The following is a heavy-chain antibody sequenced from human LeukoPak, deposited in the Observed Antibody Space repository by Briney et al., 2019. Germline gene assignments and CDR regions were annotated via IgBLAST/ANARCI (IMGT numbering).Heavy chain of an antibody. D-gene: IGHD6-13*01. V-gene: IGHV1-18*01. CDR2: ISAYNGNT. Sequence: ASVKVSCKASGYTFTSYDINWVRQATGQGLEWMGWISAYNGNTNYAQKLQGRVTMTTDTSTSTAYMELRSLRSDDTAVYYCARGGQQLVPYYFDYWGQGTLVTVSS. J-gene: IGHJ4*02. CDR3: ARGGQQLVPYYFDY. CDR1: GYTFTSYD.